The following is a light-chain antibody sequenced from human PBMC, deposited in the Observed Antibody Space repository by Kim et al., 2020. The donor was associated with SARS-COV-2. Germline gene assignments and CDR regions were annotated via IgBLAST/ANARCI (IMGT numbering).Light chain of an antibody. Sequence: VTPGERSTLSCRASQSVSNNYLSWYQQQAGPAPMLLFSGASIRATVTPDLISGSWSGTFFPLTISRLEPEDFAFYYYQYFRGSLTFGGGTKVDIK. CDR1: QSVSNNY. V-gene: IGKV3-20*01. CDR2: GAS. J-gene: IGKJ4*01. CDR3: QYFRGSLT.